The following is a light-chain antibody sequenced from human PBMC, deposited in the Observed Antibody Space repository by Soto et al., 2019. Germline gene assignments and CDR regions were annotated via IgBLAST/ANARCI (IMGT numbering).Light chain of an antibody. J-gene: IGLJ1*01. CDR3: QVWDSSSDHYV. CDR2: YDS. CDR1: NIGSKS. Sequence: SYELTQPPSVSVAPGKTARITCGGNNIGSKSVHWYQQKPGQSPVLVIYYDSDRPSRIRERFSGSNSGNTATLTISRVEAGDEADYYCQVWDSSSDHYVFGTGTKLTVL. V-gene: IGLV3-21*04.